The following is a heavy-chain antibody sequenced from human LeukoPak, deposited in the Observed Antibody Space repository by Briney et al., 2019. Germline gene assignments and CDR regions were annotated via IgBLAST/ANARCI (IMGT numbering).Heavy chain of an antibody. CDR3: STVRYCTTDVCYTPFDY. Sequence: GGSLRLSCAASGFTFSNAWMTWVREAPGRGLEWVGRIKRKTDGGTTDYAAPVKGRFTISRDDSKNTLYLQMSSLKTEDTAVYYCSTVRYCTTDVCYTPFDYWGQGTLVTVSS. CDR2: IKRKTDGGTT. V-gene: IGHV3-15*01. D-gene: IGHD2-8*01. J-gene: IGHJ4*02. CDR1: GFTFSNAW.